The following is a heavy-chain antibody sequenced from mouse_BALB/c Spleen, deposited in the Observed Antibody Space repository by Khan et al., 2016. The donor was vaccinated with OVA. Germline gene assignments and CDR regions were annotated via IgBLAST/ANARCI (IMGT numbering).Heavy chain of an antibody. CDR2: IRYSGNT. D-gene: IGHD2-10*02. V-gene: IGHV3-2*02. CDR3: ARVYGREVDY. J-gene: IGHJ2*01. CDR1: GFSITSAYA. Sequence: EVQLQESGPGLVKPSQSLYLTCTVTGFSITSAYARNWIRQLPGNKLEWLGYIRYSGNTKYNPSLQSRISVTRDTSKNPSFLQLNSVTTEDTATYAGARVYGREVDYWGQGTTLTVSS.